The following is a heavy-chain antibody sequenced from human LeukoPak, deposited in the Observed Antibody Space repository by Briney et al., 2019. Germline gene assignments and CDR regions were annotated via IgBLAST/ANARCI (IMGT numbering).Heavy chain of an antibody. D-gene: IGHD6-13*01. V-gene: IGHV4-59*01. CDR2: IYYSGST. J-gene: IGHJ1*01. CDR3: ARAAAAAPAEYFQH. CDR1: GGSISSYY. Sequence: SETLSLTCTVSGGSISSYYWSWVRQPPGKGLEWIGYIYYSGSTNYNPSLKSRVTISVDTSKNQFSLKLSSVTAADTAVYYCARAAAAAPAEYFQHWGQGTLVTVSS.